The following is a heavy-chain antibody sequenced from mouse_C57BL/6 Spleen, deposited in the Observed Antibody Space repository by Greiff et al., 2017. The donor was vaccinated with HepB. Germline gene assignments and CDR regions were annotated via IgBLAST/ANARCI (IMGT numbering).Heavy chain of an antibody. D-gene: IGHD1-1*01. CDR2: INPSTGGT. V-gene: IGHV1-42*01. Sequence: VHVKQSGPELVKPGASVKISCKASGYSFTGYYMNWVKQSPEKSLEWIGEINPSTGGTTYNQKFKAKATLTADKSSITAYMQLKSLTSEDSAVYYCASGEDYYGSSYYWGQGTTLTVSS. J-gene: IGHJ2*01. CDR1: GYSFTGYY. CDR3: ASGEDYYGSSYY.